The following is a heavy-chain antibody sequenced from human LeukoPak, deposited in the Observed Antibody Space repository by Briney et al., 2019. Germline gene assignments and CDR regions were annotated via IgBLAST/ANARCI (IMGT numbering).Heavy chain of an antibody. V-gene: IGHV4-34*01. D-gene: IGHD3-10*01. J-gene: IGHJ3*02. CDR1: GGSFSGYY. Sequence: PSETLSLTCAVYGGSFSGYYWSWIRQPPGKGLEWIGEINHSGRTNYNPSLKSRVTISVDTSKNQFSLKLSSVTAADTAVYYCARGMVRGVIGGGAFDIWGQGTMVTVSS. CDR2: INHSGRT. CDR3: ARGMVRGVIGGGAFDI.